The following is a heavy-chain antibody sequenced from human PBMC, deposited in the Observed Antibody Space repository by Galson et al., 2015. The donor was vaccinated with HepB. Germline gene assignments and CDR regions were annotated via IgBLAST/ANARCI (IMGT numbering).Heavy chain of an antibody. CDR1: GYTFTSYG. V-gene: IGHV1-3*01. Sequence: SVKVSCKASGYTFTSYGMHWVRQAPGQRLEWMGWINAGNDNTKYSQKFQGRVTITRNTSARTAYMELSSLRSEDTAVYYCARDGHLGDYHYYYYMDVWGKGTTVTVSS. CDR3: ARDGHLGDYHYYYYMDV. J-gene: IGHJ6*03. D-gene: IGHD3-16*01. CDR2: INAGNDNT.